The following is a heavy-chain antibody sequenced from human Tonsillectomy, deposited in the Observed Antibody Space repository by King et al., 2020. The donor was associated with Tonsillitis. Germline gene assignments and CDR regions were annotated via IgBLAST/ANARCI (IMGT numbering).Heavy chain of an antibody. V-gene: IGHV4-38-2*02. CDR3: VRDRGYSNGDFDY. CDR2: IYHSGST. CDR1: HYSISSGYY. J-gene: IGHJ4*02. Sequence: VQLRESGPGLVKPSDTLSLSCTVSHYSISSGYYWGWIRQPPGKGLEWIGIIYHSGSTNYNPSLKSRVTISVETSKNRLSLKLSSVTAADTAVYFCVRDRGYSNGDFDYWGQGTLVTVSS. D-gene: IGHD5-18*01.